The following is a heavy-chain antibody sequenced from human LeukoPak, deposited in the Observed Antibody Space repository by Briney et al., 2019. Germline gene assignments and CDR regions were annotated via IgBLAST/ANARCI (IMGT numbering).Heavy chain of an antibody. CDR3: AKEDLYDILTGSTFDY. CDR1: GFTFSSYS. CDR2: ISSSSSTI. Sequence: GGSLRLSCAASGFTFSSYSMNWVRQAPGKGLEWVSYISSSSSTIYYADSVKGRFTISRDNSKNTLYLQMNSLRAEDTAVYYCAKEDLYDILTGSTFDYWGQGTLVTVSS. V-gene: IGHV3-48*01. J-gene: IGHJ4*02. D-gene: IGHD3-9*01.